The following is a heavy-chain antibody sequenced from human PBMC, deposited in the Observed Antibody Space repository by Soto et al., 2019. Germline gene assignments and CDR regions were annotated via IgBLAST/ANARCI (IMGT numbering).Heavy chain of an antibody. D-gene: IGHD2-15*01. CDR2: ISSSSSTI. Sequence: EVHLVESGGGLVQPGGSLRLSCAASGFIFRSYSMNWVRQAPGKGLEWVSYISSSSSTIYYADSVKGRFTISRDNAENSLYLRMNSLRDEETAVYYWARGIVVMGPTPHHWFDPWGQGTLVTVSS. J-gene: IGHJ5*02. V-gene: IGHV3-48*02. CDR1: GFIFRSYS. CDR3: ARGIVVMGPTPHHWFDP.